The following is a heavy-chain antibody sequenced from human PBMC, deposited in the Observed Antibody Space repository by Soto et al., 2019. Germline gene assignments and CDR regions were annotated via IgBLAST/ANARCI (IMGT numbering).Heavy chain of an antibody. V-gene: IGHV3-11*06. J-gene: IGHJ4*02. Sequence: PGGSLRLSCAASGFTFSDYYMSWIRQAPGKGLEWVSYISSSGSYTNYADSVKGRFTISRDNAKSSLYLQMNSLRAEDTAVYYCARASNHRLDYWGQGTLVTVSS. CDR2: ISSSGSYT. CDR3: ARASNHRLDY. CDR1: GFTFSDYY.